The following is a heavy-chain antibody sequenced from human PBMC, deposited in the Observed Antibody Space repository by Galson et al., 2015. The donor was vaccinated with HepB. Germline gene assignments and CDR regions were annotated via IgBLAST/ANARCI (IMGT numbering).Heavy chain of an antibody. V-gene: IGHV1-18*01. CDR1: GYTFTSYG. CDR2: ISAYDGNT. J-gene: IGHJ4*02. D-gene: IGHD6-13*01. CDR3: ASSPDVAAAGDY. Sequence: SVKVSCKASGYTFTSYGISWVRQAPGQGLEWMGWISAYDGNTNYAQKLQGRVTMTTDTSTSTAYMELRSLRSDDTAVYYCASSPDVAAAGDYWGQGTLVTVSS.